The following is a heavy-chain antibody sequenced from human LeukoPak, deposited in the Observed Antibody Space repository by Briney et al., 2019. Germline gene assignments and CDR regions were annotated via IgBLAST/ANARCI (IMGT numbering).Heavy chain of an antibody. Sequence: GESLKISCKGSGYSFTSYWIGWVRQMPGKGLEWMGIIYPGDSDTRYSPSFQGQVTISADKSISTTYLQWSSLKASDTAMYYCARLAYCGGDCYSGSFDYWSQGTLVTVSS. J-gene: IGHJ4*02. CDR1: GYSFTSYW. V-gene: IGHV5-51*01. D-gene: IGHD2-21*01. CDR3: ARLAYCGGDCYSGSFDY. CDR2: IYPGDSDT.